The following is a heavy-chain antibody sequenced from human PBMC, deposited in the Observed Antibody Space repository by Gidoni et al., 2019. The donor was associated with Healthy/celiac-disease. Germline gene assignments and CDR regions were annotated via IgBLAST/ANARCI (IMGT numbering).Heavy chain of an antibody. D-gene: IGHD6-13*01. CDR1: GGSISSGSYY. V-gene: IGHV4-61*02. CDR3: ARDGGGIAAAGIDAFDI. Sequence: QVQLQASGPGLVKPSQTLSLTCTVSGGSISSGSYYWSWIRQPAGKGLEWIGRIYTSGSTNYNPSLKSRVTISVDTSKNQFSLKLSSVTAADTAVYYCARDGGGIAAAGIDAFDIWGQGTMVTVSS. CDR2: IYTSGST. J-gene: IGHJ3*02.